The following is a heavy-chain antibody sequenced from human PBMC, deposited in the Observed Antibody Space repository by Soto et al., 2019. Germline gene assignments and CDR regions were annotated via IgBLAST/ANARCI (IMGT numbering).Heavy chain of an antibody. J-gene: IGHJ6*02. CDR3: ARDTMVRGVIMSYDYGMDV. D-gene: IGHD3-10*01. Sequence: PSETLSLTCTVSGGSISSYYWIWIRQPPGKGLEWIGYIYYSGSTNYNPSLKSRVTISVDTSKNQFSLKLSSVTAADTAVYYCARDTMVRGVIMSYDYGMDVWGQGTTVTVSS. CDR1: GGSISSYY. CDR2: IYYSGST. V-gene: IGHV4-59*01.